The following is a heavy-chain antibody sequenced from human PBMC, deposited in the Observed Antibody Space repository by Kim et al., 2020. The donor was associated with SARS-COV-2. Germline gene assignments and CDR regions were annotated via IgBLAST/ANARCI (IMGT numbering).Heavy chain of an antibody. CDR3: AGSRGSGLFHTLDY. D-gene: IGHD6-19*01. CDR2: INPNGGTT. Sequence: ASVKVSCKASGYTFTNYYIHWVRQAPRQGLEWMGLINPNGGTTSYTQKFQGRVTMTRDTSTSTVYMDLSSLKSEDTAVYFCAGSRGSGLFHTLDYWGQGTLVTVSS. V-gene: IGHV1-46*01. CDR1: GYTFTNYY. J-gene: IGHJ4*02.